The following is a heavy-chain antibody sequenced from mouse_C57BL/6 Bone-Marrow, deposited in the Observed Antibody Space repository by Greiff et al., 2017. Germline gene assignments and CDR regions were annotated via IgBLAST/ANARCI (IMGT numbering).Heavy chain of an antibody. CDR3: ARWTVVPYYYAMDY. J-gene: IGHJ4*01. CDR1: GYAFSSYW. CDR2: IYPGDGDT. Sequence: QVQLQQSGAELVKPGASVKISCKASGYAFSSYWMNWVKQRPGKGLEWIGQIYPGDGDTNYNGKFKGKATLTADKSSSTAYMQLSSLTSEDSAVYFCARWTVVPYYYAMDYWGQGTSVTVSS. D-gene: IGHD1-1*01. V-gene: IGHV1-80*01.